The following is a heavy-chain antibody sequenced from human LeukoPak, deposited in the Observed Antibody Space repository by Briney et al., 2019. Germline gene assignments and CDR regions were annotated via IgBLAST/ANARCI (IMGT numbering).Heavy chain of an antibody. V-gene: IGHV3-23*01. CDR1: GFTFSNYA. J-gene: IGHJ4*02. D-gene: IGHD6-13*01. Sequence: GGSLTLSCAASGFTFSNYAMTWVRQAPGKGLEWVSAISGSGGTTYYAKSVKGRFTISRDNSKNTLYLQVNSRRAEDTDVYYCAKAAIGADIEYWGQGTLVTVSS. CDR3: AKAAIGADIEY. CDR2: ISGSGGTT.